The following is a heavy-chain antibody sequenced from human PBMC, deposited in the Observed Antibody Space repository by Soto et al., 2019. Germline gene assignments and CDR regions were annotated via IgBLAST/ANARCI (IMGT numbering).Heavy chain of an antibody. D-gene: IGHD2-15*01. Sequence: EVQLVQSGAEVKKPGESLKISCKASGYIFIDYWIGWVRQMPGKGLEWMGIVYPRDSDTRYSPSFQGQVTISADRSTGTAFLQWRSLKASDTALYYCARPPLPCYSIHFNSWGQGTLVTVSS. CDR2: VYPRDSDT. CDR1: GYIFIDYW. CDR3: ARPPLPCYSIHFNS. J-gene: IGHJ4*02. V-gene: IGHV5-51*01.